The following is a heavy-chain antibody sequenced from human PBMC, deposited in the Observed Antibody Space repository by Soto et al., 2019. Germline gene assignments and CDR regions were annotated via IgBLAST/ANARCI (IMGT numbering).Heavy chain of an antibody. V-gene: IGHV3-30*03. Sequence: QVQLVESGGGVVQPGTSMRLSCAASGFTFRSYGMHWVRQAPGKGLEWLAVISNDGSNKYLADSVKGRLALSRDNSRNTLYLQMDSLRVDDTGVYYCALTRRSSLLEVAGPGFEYWGQGTLVTVS. J-gene: IGHJ4*02. CDR1: GFTFRSYG. D-gene: IGHD6-19*01. CDR2: ISNDGSNK. CDR3: ALTRRSSLLEVAGPGFEY.